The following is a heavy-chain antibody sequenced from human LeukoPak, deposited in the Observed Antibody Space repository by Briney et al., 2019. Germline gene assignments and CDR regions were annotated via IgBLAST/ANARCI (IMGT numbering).Heavy chain of an antibody. CDR1: GFTFSNYA. Sequence: GGSLRLSCAASGFTFSNYAMSWVRQTPRTGLEWVSGIGDNGGSTYYADSVKGRFTISRDNSKNTLFLQMNSLRAEDTAVYYCARRPTTTVTTGYFDLWGRGTLVTVSS. CDR3: ARRPTTTVTTGYFDL. D-gene: IGHD4-17*01. J-gene: IGHJ2*01. V-gene: IGHV3-23*01. CDR2: IGDNGGST.